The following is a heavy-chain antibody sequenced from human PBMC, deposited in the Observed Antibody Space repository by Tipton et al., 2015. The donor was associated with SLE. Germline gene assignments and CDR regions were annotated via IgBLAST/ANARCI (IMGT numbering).Heavy chain of an antibody. V-gene: IGHV1-18*01. CDR2: ISAYNGNT. Sequence: QLVQSGPEVKKPGASVKVSCKASGYTFTSYGISWVRQAPGQGLEWMGWISAYNGNTSYAQKLQGRVTMTTDTSTSTAYMELRSLRSDDTAVYYCARAGGVFGVVNKYYYYMDVWGKGTTVTVSS. CDR3: ARAGGVFGVVNKYYYYMDV. D-gene: IGHD3-3*01. CDR1: GYTFTSYG. J-gene: IGHJ6*03.